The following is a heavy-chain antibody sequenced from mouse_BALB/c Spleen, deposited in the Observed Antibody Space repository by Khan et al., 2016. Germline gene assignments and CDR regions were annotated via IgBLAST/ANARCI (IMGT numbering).Heavy chain of an antibody. V-gene: IGHV3-2*02. Sequence: EVQLQESGPGLVKPSQSLSLTCTVTGYSITSDYAWNWIRQFRGNKLEWMGYISYSGSTSYNPSLKSRISITRDTSKNQFFLQLNSVTTEDTATYYCARGYGSSYRYFDYWGQGTTLTVSS. CDR3: ARGYGSSYRYFDY. J-gene: IGHJ2*01. CDR1: GYSITSDYA. D-gene: IGHD1-1*01. CDR2: ISYSGST.